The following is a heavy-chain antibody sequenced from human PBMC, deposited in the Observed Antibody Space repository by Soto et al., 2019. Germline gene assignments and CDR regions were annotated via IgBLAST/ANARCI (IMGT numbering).Heavy chain of an antibody. J-gene: IGHJ6*02. CDR2: ISAYNGNT. Sequence: GASVKVSCKASGYTFTSYGISWVRQAPGQGLEWMGWISAYNGNTNYAQKLQGRVTMTTDTSTSTAYMELRSLRSDDTAVYYCARDVKYYYDSSGYYGYYYGMDVWGQGTTVTV. D-gene: IGHD3-22*01. V-gene: IGHV1-18*01. CDR1: GYTFTSYG. CDR3: ARDVKYYYDSSGYYGYYYGMDV.